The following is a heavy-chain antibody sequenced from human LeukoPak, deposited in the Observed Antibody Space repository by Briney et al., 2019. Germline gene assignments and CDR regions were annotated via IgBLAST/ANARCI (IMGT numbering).Heavy chain of an antibody. CDR2: ISGSGGST. CDR1: GITFSSYA. V-gene: IGHV3-23*01. CDR3: AKGPSIVVAGLRGAFDI. J-gene: IGHJ3*02. Sequence: PGGSLRLSCAASGITFSSYAMSWVRQAPGKGLEWVSAISGSGGSTYYADSVKGRFTISRDNSKNTLYLQMNSLRAEDTAVYYCAKGPSIVVAGLRGAFDICGQGTMVTVSS. D-gene: IGHD6-19*01.